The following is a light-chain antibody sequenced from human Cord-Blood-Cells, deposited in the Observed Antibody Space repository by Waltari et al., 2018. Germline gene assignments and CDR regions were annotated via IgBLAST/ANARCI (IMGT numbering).Light chain of an antibody. V-gene: IGKV3-11*01. J-gene: IGKJ5*01. Sequence: EIVLTQSPATLSLSPGERATLPYRASQSVSSYLAWYRQKPGQAPRRLIYDASNRATGIPARFSGSGSGTDFTLTISSLEPEDFSVYYCQQRSNWPPITFGQGTRLEIK. CDR1: QSVSSY. CDR2: DAS. CDR3: QQRSNWPPIT.